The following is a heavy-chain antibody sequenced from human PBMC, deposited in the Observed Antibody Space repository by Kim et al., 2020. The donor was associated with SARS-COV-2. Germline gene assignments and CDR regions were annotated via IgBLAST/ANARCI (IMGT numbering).Heavy chain of an antibody. D-gene: IGHD3-22*01. CDR2: ISAYNGNT. V-gene: IGHV1-18*01. CDR3: ATEDYYDSSGPLGYFQH. CDR1: GYTFTSYG. J-gene: IGHJ1*01. Sequence: ASVKVSCKASGYTFTSYGISWVRQAPGQGLEWMGWISAYNGNTNYAQKLQGRVTMTTDTSTSTAYMELRSLRSDDTAVYYCATEDYYDSSGPLGYFQHWGQGTLVTVSS.